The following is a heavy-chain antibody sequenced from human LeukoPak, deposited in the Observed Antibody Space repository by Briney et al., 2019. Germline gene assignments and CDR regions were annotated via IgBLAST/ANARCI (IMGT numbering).Heavy chain of an antibody. CDR1: GFTFDDYA. J-gene: IGHJ6*03. D-gene: IGHD3-3*01. CDR3: AKGGDYDFWSGPKDYYYYMDV. CDR2: ISWDGSST. Sequence: SGGSLRLSCAASGFTFDDYAMHWVRQAPGKGLEWVSLISWDGSSTYYADSVKGRFTISRDNSKNSLYLQMNSLRAEDTALYYCAKGGDYDFWSGPKDYYYYMDVWGKGTTVTVSS. V-gene: IGHV3-43D*03.